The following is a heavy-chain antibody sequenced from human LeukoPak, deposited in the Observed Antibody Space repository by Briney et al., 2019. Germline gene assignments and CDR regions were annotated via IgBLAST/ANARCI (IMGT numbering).Heavy chain of an antibody. D-gene: IGHD2-2*01. J-gene: IGHJ3*02. Sequence: GGSLRLSCAASGFTFSSYGMHWVRQAPGKGLEWVAFIRYDGSNKYYADSVKGRFTISRDNSKNTLYLQMNSLRAEDTAVYYCAKGLGYCSSTSCSRGFAFDIWGQGTMVTVSS. CDR2: IRYDGSNK. CDR1: GFTFSSYG. V-gene: IGHV3-30*02. CDR3: AKGLGYCSSTSCSRGFAFDI.